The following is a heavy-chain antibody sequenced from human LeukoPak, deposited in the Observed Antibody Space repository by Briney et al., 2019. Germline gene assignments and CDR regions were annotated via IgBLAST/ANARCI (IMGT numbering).Heavy chain of an antibody. Sequence: GGSLRLSCAASGFTFSSYSMNWVRQAPGKGLEWVSSISSSSSYIYYADSVKGRFTISRDNAKNSLYLQMNSLRAEDTAVYYCARGDSSNTGFDYWGQGTLVTVSS. J-gene: IGHJ4*02. CDR2: ISSSSSYI. CDR3: ARGDSSNTGFDY. CDR1: GFTFSSYS. V-gene: IGHV3-21*01. D-gene: IGHD6-13*01.